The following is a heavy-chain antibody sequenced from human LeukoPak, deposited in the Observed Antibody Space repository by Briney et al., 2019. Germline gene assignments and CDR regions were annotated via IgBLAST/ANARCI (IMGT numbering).Heavy chain of an antibody. CDR3: ARGASGHGDYFVY. CDR2: IKQDGSVK. Sequence: PGGSLSLSCAGSGFTFSSYWMSWVRQAPGKGLEWVANIKQDGSVKYYVDSVKGRFTISRDNAKNSLYLQMNSLRAEDTAVYYCARGASGHGDYFVYWGQGTLVTVSS. CDR1: GFTFSSYW. D-gene: IGHD3-10*01. J-gene: IGHJ4*02. V-gene: IGHV3-7*01.